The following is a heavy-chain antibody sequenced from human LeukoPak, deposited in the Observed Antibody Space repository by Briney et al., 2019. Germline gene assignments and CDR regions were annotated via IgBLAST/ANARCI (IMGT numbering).Heavy chain of an antibody. CDR3: ARGEVGATAHFDY. Sequence: SSVKVSCKASGGTFSSYAISWVRQAPGQGLEWMGRINPNSGGTNSAQKFYGRVTMTRDTSISTAYMGLSRLTSDDTAVYYCARGEVGATAHFDYWGQGTLVTVSS. J-gene: IGHJ4*02. D-gene: IGHD1-26*01. CDR2: INPNSGGT. V-gene: IGHV1-2*06. CDR1: GGTFSSYA.